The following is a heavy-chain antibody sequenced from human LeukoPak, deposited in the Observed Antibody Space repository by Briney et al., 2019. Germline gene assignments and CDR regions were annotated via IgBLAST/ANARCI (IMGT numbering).Heavy chain of an antibody. V-gene: IGHV4/OR15-8*02. D-gene: IGHD1-26*01. CDR2: ISLDGKP. J-gene: IGHJ4*02. CDR3: SRESGPFCPFGY. CDR1: GGSISGTNW. Sequence: SGTLSLTCGVSGGSISGTNWWSWFRRPPGQGLEWIGEISLDGKPNYNPSLNGRVTMSLDKSSNQLSLHLTSVTAADTATYFCSRESGPFCPFGYWGQGTLVIVSS.